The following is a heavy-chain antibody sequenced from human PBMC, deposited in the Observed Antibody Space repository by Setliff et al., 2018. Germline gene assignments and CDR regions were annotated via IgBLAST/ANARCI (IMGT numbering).Heavy chain of an antibody. CDR3: ARDRVPPLFGVGSYYYMDV. CDR2: INAGNGNT. V-gene: IGHV1-3*01. Sequence: GASVKVSCKASGYTFTSYAMHWVRQAPGQRLEWMGWINAGNGNTKYSQKFQGRVTITRDTSASTAYMELSSLRSEDTAVYYCARDRVPPLFGVGSYYYMDVWGKGTTVTAP. J-gene: IGHJ6*03. D-gene: IGHD3-3*01. CDR1: GYTFTSYA.